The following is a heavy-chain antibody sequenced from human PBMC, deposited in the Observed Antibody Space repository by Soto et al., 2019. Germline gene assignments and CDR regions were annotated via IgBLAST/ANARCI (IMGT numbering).Heavy chain of an antibody. J-gene: IGHJ4*02. CDR1: GGSFSGYY. CDR3: ARGYGSGSYYSWFDY. D-gene: IGHD3-10*01. CDR2: INHSGST. V-gene: IGHV4-34*01. Sequence: TSETLSLTCAVYGGSFSGYYWSWIRQPPGKGLEWIGEINHSGSTNYNPSLKSRVTISVDTSKNQFSLKLSSVTAADTAVYYCARGYGSGSYYSWFDYWGQGTLVTVSS.